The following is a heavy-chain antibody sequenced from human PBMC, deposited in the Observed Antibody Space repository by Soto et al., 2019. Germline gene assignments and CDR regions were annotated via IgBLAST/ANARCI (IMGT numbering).Heavy chain of an antibody. D-gene: IGHD3-3*01. CDR1: GGSISSSSYY. V-gene: IGHV4-39*01. CDR3: ARHTYYDFWSGPRYRWFDP. J-gene: IGHJ5*02. CDR2: IYYSGST. Sequence: SETLSLTCTVAGGSISSSSYYWGWIRQPPGKGLEWIGSIYYSGSTYYNPSLKSRVTISVDTSKNQFSLKLSSVTAADTAVYYCARHTYYDFWSGPRYRWFDPWGQGTLVTVSS.